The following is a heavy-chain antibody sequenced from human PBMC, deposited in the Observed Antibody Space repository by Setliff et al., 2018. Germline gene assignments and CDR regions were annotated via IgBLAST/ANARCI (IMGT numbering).Heavy chain of an antibody. CDR1: GFSFSNYW. CDR3: ARDSHNVYYFDY. D-gene: IGHD1-1*01. Sequence: GGSLRLSCAASGFSFSNYWMHWVRQAPGKGLVWVSRINSDGSSTNYADSVKGQFTVSRDNAKNTLYLQMNSLRAEDTAVYYCARDSHNVYYFDYWGLGTLVTVSS. J-gene: IGHJ4*02. CDR2: INSDGSST. V-gene: IGHV3-74*01.